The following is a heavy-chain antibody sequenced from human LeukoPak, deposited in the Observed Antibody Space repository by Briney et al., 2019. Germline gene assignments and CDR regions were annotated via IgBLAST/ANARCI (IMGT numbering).Heavy chain of an antibody. J-gene: IGHJ5*02. D-gene: IGHD6-19*01. CDR1: GFIFSTYG. CDR3: AKDTTVAGRVAHNCFDP. V-gene: IGHV3-30*18. Sequence: GGSLRLSCAASGFIFSTYGMHWVRQAPGKGLDWVAAISYDGSHKYYADSVKGRFTIARDTSKNTLFLQMSSLRAEDTAVYYCAKDTTVAGRVAHNCFDPWGQGTLVTVSS. CDR2: ISYDGSHK.